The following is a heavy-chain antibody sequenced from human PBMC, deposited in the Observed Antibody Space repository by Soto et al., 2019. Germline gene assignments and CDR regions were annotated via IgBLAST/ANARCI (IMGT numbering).Heavy chain of an antibody. CDR3: ARHANGYSSGWYFNYFDY. D-gene: IGHD6-19*01. CDR1: GGSISSSSYY. CDR2: IYYSGST. J-gene: IGHJ4*02. Sequence: SETLSLTCTVSGGSISSSSYYWGWIRQPPGKGLEWIGSIYYSGSTYYNPSLKSRVTRSVETSKNQFSLKLSSVTAADMAVYYCARHANGYSSGWYFNYFDYWGQGTLVTVSS. V-gene: IGHV4-39*01.